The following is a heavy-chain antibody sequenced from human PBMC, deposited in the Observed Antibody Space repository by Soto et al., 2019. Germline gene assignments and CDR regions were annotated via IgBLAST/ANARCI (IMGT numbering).Heavy chain of an antibody. CDR2: ISSSGSTI. D-gene: IGHD3-3*01. J-gene: IGHJ6*02. V-gene: IGHV3-48*03. CDR1: GFTFSSYE. Sequence: PGGSLRLSCAASGFTFSSYEMNWVRQAPGKGLEWVSYISSSGSTIYYADSVKGRFTISRDNAKNSLYLQMNSLRAEDTAVYYCAREGDFWSGYQPYYYYGMDVWGQGTTVTVSS. CDR3: AREGDFWSGYQPYYYYGMDV.